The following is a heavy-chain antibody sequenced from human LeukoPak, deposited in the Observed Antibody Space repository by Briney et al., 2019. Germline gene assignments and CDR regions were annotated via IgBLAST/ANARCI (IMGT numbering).Heavy chain of an antibody. CDR3: ARDPYSGSYGADYYYYMDV. Sequence: GGSLRLSCAASGFTFSSYGMSWVRQAPGQGLEWVSSITSGISHIYYADSVKGRFTISRDNAKSSLYLQMNSLRAEDTAVYYCARDPYSGSYGADYYYYMDVWGKGTTVTISS. V-gene: IGHV3-21*01. D-gene: IGHD1-26*01. CDR1: GFTFSSYG. CDR2: ITSGISHI. J-gene: IGHJ6*03.